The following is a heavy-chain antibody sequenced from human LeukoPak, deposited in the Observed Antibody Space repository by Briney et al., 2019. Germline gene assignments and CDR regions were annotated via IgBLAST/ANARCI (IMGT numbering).Heavy chain of an antibody. D-gene: IGHD6-19*01. Sequence: PSETLALTCTVSGGSISSSSHYWGWIRQPPGKGLEWIGSIYCSGSTFYNSSLKSRVTISVDTSKNQLSLKLRSVTAADTAVYYCARGSVVWLAYFDYWGQGTLVTVSS. V-gene: IGHV4-39*01. J-gene: IGHJ4*02. CDR1: GGSISSSSHY. CDR3: ARGSVVWLAYFDY. CDR2: IYCSGST.